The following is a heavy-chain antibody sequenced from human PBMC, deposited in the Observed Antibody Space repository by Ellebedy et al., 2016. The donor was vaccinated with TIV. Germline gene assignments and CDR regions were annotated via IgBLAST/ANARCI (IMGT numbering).Heavy chain of an antibody. D-gene: IGHD4-17*01. V-gene: IGHV3-33*08. CDR2: IWNDGSNK. Sequence: GESLKISCATSGFTFSAYWMTWVRQAPGKGLEWVAVIWNDGSNKKNADSVKGRFTISRDNSKNTLYLQMNSLRVEDTAVYYCVREGWDGDYYFDHWGQGTLVTVSS. CDR3: VREGWDGDYYFDH. CDR1: GFTFSAYW. J-gene: IGHJ4*02.